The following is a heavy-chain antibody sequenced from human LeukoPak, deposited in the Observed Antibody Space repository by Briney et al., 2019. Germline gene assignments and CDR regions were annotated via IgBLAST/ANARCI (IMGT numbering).Heavy chain of an antibody. CDR3: ARGNYDFWSGYYKLFDY. D-gene: IGHD3-3*01. Sequence: GGSLRLSCAASGFTFSSYAMSWVRQAPGKGLEWVSAISGSGGSTYYADSVKGRFTISRDNAKNTLYLQMNSLRAEDTAVYYCARGNYDFWSGYYKLFDYWGQGTLVTVSS. CDR1: GFTFSSYA. V-gene: IGHV3-23*01. CDR2: ISGSGGST. J-gene: IGHJ4*02.